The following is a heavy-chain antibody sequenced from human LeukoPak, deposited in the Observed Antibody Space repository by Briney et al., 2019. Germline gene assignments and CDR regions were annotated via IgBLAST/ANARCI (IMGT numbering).Heavy chain of an antibody. D-gene: IGHD3-10*01. CDR2: IYYSGST. CDR3: ARGYYYGSGDN. CDR1: GGSISSYY. Sequence: SETLSLTCTVSGGSISSYYWSWIRQPPGKGLEWIGYIYYSGSTNYNPSLKSRVTISVDTSKNQISLKLSSVTAADTAVYYCARGYYYGSGDNWGQGTLVTVSS. J-gene: IGHJ4*02. V-gene: IGHV4-59*01.